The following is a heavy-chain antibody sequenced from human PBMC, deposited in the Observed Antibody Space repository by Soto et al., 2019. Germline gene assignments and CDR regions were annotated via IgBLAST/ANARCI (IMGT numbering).Heavy chain of an antibody. CDR3: AKAAHYGSESYSNFDY. J-gene: IGHJ4*02. CDR1: GFTFSSYA. Sequence: EVQLLESGGGLVQPGGSLRLSCAASGFTFSSYAMSWVRQAPGKGLEWVSAISGSGGSTYYADSGQGRFTISRDNSKNTLYLQMNSLRAEHTAIYYCAKAAHYGSESYSNFDYWCQGTLVTVSS. D-gene: IGHD3-10*01. V-gene: IGHV3-23*01. CDR2: ISGSGGST.